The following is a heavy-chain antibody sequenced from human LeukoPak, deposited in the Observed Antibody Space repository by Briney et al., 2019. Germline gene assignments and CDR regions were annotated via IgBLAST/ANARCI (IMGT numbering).Heavy chain of an antibody. CDR1: GFTFSSYS. CDR2: ISGSGGST. J-gene: IGHJ6*03. CDR3: AKRWGSDYYMDV. Sequence: GGSLRLSCAASGFTFSSYSMNWVRQAPGKGLEWVSAISGSGGSTYYADSVKGRFTISRDNSKNTLYLQMNSLRAEDTAVYYCAKRWGSDYYMDVWGKGTTVTVSS. V-gene: IGHV3-23*01. D-gene: IGHD3-16*01.